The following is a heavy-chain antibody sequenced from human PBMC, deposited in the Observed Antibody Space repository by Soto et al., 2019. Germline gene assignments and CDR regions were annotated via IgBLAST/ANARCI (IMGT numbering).Heavy chain of an antibody. CDR1: GFSLSTSGVG. CDR3: AHRRGFGELAY. CDR2: IYWNDDK. V-gene: IGHV2-5*01. Sequence: SGPTLVNPTQTLTLTCTFSGFSLSTSGVGVGWIRQPPGKALEWLALIYWNDDKRYSSSLKSRLTITKDTTKNQVVLTMTNMGPVDTATYYCAHRRGFGELAYWGQGTLVTVSS. D-gene: IGHD3-10*01. J-gene: IGHJ4*02.